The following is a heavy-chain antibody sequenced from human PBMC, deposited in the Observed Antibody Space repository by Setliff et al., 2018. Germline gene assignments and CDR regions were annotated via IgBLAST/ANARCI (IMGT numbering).Heavy chain of an antibody. D-gene: IGHD2-2*01. V-gene: IGHV4-39*01. CDR1: GASIRNNYY. Sequence: SETLSLTCAVSGASIRNNYYWGWIRQSPGTGLEWIGSIFYNGMAYYNPSLKSRVTMSVDTSKNQFSLNLTSVTAADTAVYYCARSESCGSTHCSPYDYWGQGTLVTVSS. CDR3: ARSESCGSTHCSPYDY. J-gene: IGHJ4*02. CDR2: IFYNGMA.